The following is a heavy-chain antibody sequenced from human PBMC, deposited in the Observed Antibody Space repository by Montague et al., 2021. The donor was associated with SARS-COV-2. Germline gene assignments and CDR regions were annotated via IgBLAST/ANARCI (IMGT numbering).Heavy chain of an antibody. CDR1: GGSISSSSYY. D-gene: IGHD2-2*01. Sequence: SETLSLTCTVSGGSISSSSYYWGWLRQPPGKGLDWIGRIYCSGSTYYTPSLKSPVTISVDTSKNQLTLKLSSVTAADTAVYYCARHPLGYCSSTNCYVGWGQGTLVTVSS. V-gene: IGHV4-39*01. CDR3: ARHPLGYCSSTNCYVG. CDR2: IYCSGST. J-gene: IGHJ4*02.